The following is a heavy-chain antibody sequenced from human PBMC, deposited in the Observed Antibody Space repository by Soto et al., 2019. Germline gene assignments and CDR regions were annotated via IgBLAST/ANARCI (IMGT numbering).Heavy chain of an antibody. CDR3: ARRGRGRGMDV. CDR1: GGSISSYY. Sequence: SETLSLTCTVSGGSISSYYWSWIRQPPGKGLEWIRYIYYSGSTNYSPSLKSRVTISVDTSKNQFSLKLSSVIAADTAVYYCARRGRGRGMDVWGQGTTVTVSS. J-gene: IGHJ6*02. D-gene: IGHD3-10*01. CDR2: IYYSGST. V-gene: IGHV4-59*01.